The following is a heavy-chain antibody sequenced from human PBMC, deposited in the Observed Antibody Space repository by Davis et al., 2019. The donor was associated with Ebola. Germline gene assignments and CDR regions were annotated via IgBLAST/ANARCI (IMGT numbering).Heavy chain of an antibody. CDR1: GYTFTSYG. D-gene: IGHD6-13*01. CDR2: ISGYNGNT. Sequence: ASVKVSCKASGYTFTSYGISWVRQAPGQGLEWMGWISGYNGNTNYAQKFQGRVTMTTDTSTSTAYMELRSLRSDDTAVYYCARGQQLVDYFDYWGQGTLVTVSS. CDR3: ARGQQLVDYFDY. J-gene: IGHJ4*02. V-gene: IGHV1-18*01.